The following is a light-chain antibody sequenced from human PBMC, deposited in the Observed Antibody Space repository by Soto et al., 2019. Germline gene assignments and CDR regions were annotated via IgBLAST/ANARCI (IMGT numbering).Light chain of an antibody. Sequence: EIVLTQSPGTLSLSPGERATLSCRASQSVGSKSLAWYQQKSGQAPRLVVYGASSRATGIPDRFSGSGSGTDFTLTISCLQSEDFATYYCQQYYSYPQTFGQGTKVDIK. CDR2: GAS. CDR1: QSVGSKS. J-gene: IGKJ1*01. CDR3: QQYYSYPQT. V-gene: IGKV3-20*01.